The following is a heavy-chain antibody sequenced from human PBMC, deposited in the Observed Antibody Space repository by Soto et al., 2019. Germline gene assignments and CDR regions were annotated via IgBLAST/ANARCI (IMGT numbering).Heavy chain of an antibody. D-gene: IGHD3-3*01. CDR3: ARVSYDFWSGYSPNPGGRKNTWFDP. J-gene: IGHJ5*02. Sequence: PSDSLAIASTFSCGSVISGSYYWSWIRQPPGKGLEWIGYIYYSGSTNYNPSLKSRVTISVDTSKNQFSLKLSSVTAADTAVYYCARVSYDFWSGYSPNPGGRKNTWFDPWGQGTLVTVSS. CDR1: CGSVISGSYY. CDR2: IYYSGST. V-gene: IGHV4-61*01.